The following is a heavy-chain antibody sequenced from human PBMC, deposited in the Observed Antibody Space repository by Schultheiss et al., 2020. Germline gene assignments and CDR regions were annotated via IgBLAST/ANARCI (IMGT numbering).Heavy chain of an antibody. Sequence: GSLRLSCVVYGASFSGYSWNWIRQPPGKGLEWIGEINHTGSTNYNPSLKSRVTMSVDTSKFQFSLRLSSVTAADTAVYYCARVWLYCSGGSCPRLDPWGQGTLVTVSS. CDR1: GASFSGYS. J-gene: IGHJ5*02. CDR2: INHTGST. D-gene: IGHD2-15*01. V-gene: IGHV4-34*01. CDR3: ARVWLYCSGGSCPRLDP.